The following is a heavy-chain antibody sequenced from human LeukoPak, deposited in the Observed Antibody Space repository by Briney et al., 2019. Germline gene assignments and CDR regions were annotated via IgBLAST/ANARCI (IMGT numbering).Heavy chain of an antibody. CDR1: GFTFSSYW. D-gene: IGHD3-22*01. V-gene: IGHV3-21*04. CDR2: ISSSSSYI. Sequence: TGGSLRLSCAASGFTFSSYWMTWVRQAPGKGLEWVSSISSSSSYIYYADSVKGRFTISRDNSKNTLYLQMNSLRAEDTAVYYCAKVGDSSGYYYNYWGQGTLVTVSS. CDR3: AKVGDSSGYYYNY. J-gene: IGHJ4*02.